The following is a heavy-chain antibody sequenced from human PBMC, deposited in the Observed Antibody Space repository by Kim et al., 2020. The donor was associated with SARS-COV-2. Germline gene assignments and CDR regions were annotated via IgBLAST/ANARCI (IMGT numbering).Heavy chain of an antibody. V-gene: IGHV1-3*01. J-gene: IGHJ4*02. D-gene: IGHD2-2*01. CDR1: GYSFSTYA. Sequence: ASVKVSCKASGYSFSTYALHWLRQAPGQRLEWMGWLSVDNGNTKYSQNFQGRVTITRDTSATTAYMELSSLRSEDTAVYYCARIRPNKLPSLYYFDYWVQ. CDR2: LSVDNGNT. CDR3: ARIRPNKLPSLYYFDY.